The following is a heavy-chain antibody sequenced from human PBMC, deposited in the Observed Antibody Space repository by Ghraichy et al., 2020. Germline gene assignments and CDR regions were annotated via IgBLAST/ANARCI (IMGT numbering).Heavy chain of an antibody. CDR3: ARVGRAGYYYYYGMDV. Sequence: GGSLRLSCAASGFTFSSYWMSWVRQAPGKGLEWVANIKQDGSEKYYVDSVKGRFTISRDNAKNSLYLQMNSLRAEDTAVYYCARVGRAGYYYYYGMDVWGQGTTVTVSS. CDR1: GFTFSSYW. CDR2: IKQDGSEK. J-gene: IGHJ6*02. D-gene: IGHD5-24*01. V-gene: IGHV3-7*01.